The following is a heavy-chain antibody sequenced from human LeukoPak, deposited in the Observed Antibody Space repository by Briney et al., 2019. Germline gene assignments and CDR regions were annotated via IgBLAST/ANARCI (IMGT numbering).Heavy chain of an antibody. CDR1: GFTFTSYA. J-gene: IGHJ3*02. D-gene: IGHD3-16*01. V-gene: IGHV3-23*01. CDR2: ISGSGGST. Sequence: TGGSLRLSCAASGFTFTSYAMNWVRQAPGKGLEWVSAISGSGGSTYYADSVKGRFTISRDNSKNTLYLQMNSLRAEDTAVYYCAKLRSDAFDIWGQGTMVTVSS. CDR3: AKLRSDAFDI.